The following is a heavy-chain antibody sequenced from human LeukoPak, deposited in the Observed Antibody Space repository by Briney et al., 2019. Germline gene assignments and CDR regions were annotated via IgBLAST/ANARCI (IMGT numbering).Heavy chain of an antibody. CDR1: GFTFSSYS. CDR2: ISGSGSTI. J-gene: IGHJ5*02. CDR3: ARDHNRFDP. Sequence: GGSLRLTCAASGFTFSSYSMNWVRQAPGKGLEWVSYISGSGSTIYYADSVKGRFTISRDNAKNSLHLQMNSLRAEDTAVYYCARDHNRFDPWGQGTLVTVSS. V-gene: IGHV3-48*04.